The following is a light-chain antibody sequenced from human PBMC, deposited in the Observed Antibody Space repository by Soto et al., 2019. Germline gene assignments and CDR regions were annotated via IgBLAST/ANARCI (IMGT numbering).Light chain of an antibody. V-gene: IGKV3-15*01. CDR1: QRVSNS. Sequence: EIVLTQSPATLSLSPGERATLSCRASQRVSNSLAWYQQKPGQAPRLLIYGASTRATGIPARFSGSGSGTEFTLTISSLQSEDFAVYYCQQYNNWPPWTFGQGTKVDIK. CDR3: QQYNNWPPWT. J-gene: IGKJ1*01. CDR2: GAS.